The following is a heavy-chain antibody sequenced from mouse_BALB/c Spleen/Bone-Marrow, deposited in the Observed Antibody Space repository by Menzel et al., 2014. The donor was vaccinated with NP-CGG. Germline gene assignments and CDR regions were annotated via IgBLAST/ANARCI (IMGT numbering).Heavy chain of an antibody. CDR3: ARSGYYGSSYFDY. CDR1: GYSFTGYF. Sequence: EVQLVESGPELVKPGASVKISCKASGYSFTGYFMNWVMQSHGKSLEWIGRINPYNGDTFYNQKFKGKATLTVDKSSSTAHMELRSLASEDSAAYYCARSGYYGSSYFDYWGQGTTLTVSS. CDR2: INPYNGDT. V-gene: IGHV1-20*02. D-gene: IGHD1-1*01. J-gene: IGHJ2*01.